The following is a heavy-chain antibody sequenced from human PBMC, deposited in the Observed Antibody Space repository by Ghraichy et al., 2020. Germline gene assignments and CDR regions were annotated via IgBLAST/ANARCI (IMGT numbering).Heavy chain of an antibody. CDR2: IYYSGST. V-gene: IGHV4-59*01. CDR1: GDSISNYY. Sequence: SETLSLTCTVSGDSISNYYWSLIRQPPGKGLEWIGCIYYSGSTKYNPSLQSRVTISVDTSKNQFSLKLSSVTAADTAVYYCARGGTSSAIPGDYYYYGMDVWAQGTTVTVSS. D-gene: IGHD2-2*01. CDR3: ARGGTSSAIPGDYYYYGMDV. J-gene: IGHJ6*02.